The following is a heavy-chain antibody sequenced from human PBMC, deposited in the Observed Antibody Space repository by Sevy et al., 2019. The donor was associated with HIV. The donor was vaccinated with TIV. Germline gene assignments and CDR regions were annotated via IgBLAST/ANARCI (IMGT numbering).Heavy chain of an antibody. V-gene: IGHV3-30-3*01. CDR1: GFTFSDYY. J-gene: IGHJ5*02. CDR3: ARDGAAGSGAFWAHNWFDP. D-gene: IGHD2-15*01. CDR2: ISQDGNSE. Sequence: GGSLRLSCAASGFTFSDYYMSWIRQAPGKGLEWVAVISQDGNSEYSADSVKGRFTISRDNSKNTLYLQMNSLRAEDTAVFYCARDGAAGSGAFWAHNWFDPWGQGTLVTVSS.